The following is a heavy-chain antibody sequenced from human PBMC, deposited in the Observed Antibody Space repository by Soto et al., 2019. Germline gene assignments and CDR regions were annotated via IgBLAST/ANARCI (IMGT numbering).Heavy chain of an antibody. CDR2: IHYTGNT. Sequence: PSETLSLTCTVSGGSISGFYWSWIRQAPGEGLEWVGYIHYTGNTDYNPSLKSRVTISIDTSKNQFSLKLNSATAADTAMYYCTRDTYGGGIWGQGTMVTVSS. CDR1: GGSISGFY. J-gene: IGHJ3*02. V-gene: IGHV4-59*01. CDR3: TRDTYGGGI. D-gene: IGHD4-17*01.